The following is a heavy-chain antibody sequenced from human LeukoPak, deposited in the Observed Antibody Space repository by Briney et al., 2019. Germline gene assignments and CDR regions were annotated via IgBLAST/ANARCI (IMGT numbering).Heavy chain of an antibody. V-gene: IGHV3-49*03. D-gene: IGHD6-19*01. Sequence: PGGSLRLSCTASGFTFGDYAMSWFRQAPGKGLEGVGFIRSKAYGGTTEYAASVKGRFTISRDDSKSIAYLLMNSLKTEDTAVYYCTKPKSSGWYQYFDYWGQGTLVTVSS. CDR1: GFTFGDYA. J-gene: IGHJ4*02. CDR2: IRSKAYGGTT. CDR3: TKPKSSGWYQYFDY.